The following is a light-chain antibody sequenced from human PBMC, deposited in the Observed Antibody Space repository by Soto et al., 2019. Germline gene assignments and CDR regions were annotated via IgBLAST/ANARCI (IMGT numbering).Light chain of an antibody. V-gene: IGLV2-14*01. CDR3: SSYTSSNTL. Sequence: QSALTQPASVSGSPGQSITISCTGTSSDVGGYNYVSWYQQHPGKAPKLMIYDVSNRPPGVSNRFSGSKSGNTASLTISGLQAEDEADYYCSSYTSSNTLFGGGTKVTVL. CDR2: DVS. J-gene: IGLJ2*01. CDR1: SSDVGGYNY.